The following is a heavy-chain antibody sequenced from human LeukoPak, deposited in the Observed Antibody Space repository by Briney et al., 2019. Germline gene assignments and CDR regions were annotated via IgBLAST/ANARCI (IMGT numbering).Heavy chain of an antibody. CDR3: AKDVGGSGNRFDP. Sequence: ASVKVSCKASGYTFTGYYIHWVRQAPGRGLEWLGWINPNSGATKYAQQFQGRVAMTSDTSISTAHMELSSLTSDDTAVYHCAKDVGGSGNRFDPWGQGTLVTVSS. V-gene: IGHV1-2*02. D-gene: IGHD3-10*01. CDR2: INPNSGAT. J-gene: IGHJ5*02. CDR1: GYTFTGYY.